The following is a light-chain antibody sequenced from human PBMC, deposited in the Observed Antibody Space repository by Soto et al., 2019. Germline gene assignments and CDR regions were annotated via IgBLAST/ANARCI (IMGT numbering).Light chain of an antibody. V-gene: IGKV1-5*01. Sequence: DIHMTQSPSSLSVSVGDRVTITCRTSQNINAWLAWYQQRPGQAPELLIYDASTVQSGVPSRFSGSGSGTEFTLTISSLQPDDSATYYCQHYRLYSPWTFGQGTNVEIK. CDR1: QNINAW. J-gene: IGKJ1*01. CDR3: QHYRLYSPWT. CDR2: DAS.